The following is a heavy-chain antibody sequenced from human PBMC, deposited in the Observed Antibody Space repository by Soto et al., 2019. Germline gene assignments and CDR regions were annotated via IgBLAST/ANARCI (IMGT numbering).Heavy chain of an antibody. CDR1: GGTFSSYA. J-gene: IGHJ6*02. CDR3: ARGSYDSSGYYHYYYYGMDV. V-gene: IGHV1-69*01. Sequence: QVQLVQSGAEVKKPGSSVKVSCKASGGTFSSYAISWVRQAPGQGLEWMGGIIPIFGTANHAQKFQGRVTITADESTSTAYMELSSLRSEDTAVYYCARGSYDSSGYYHYYYYGMDVWDQGTTVTVSS. CDR2: IIPIFGTA. D-gene: IGHD3-22*01.